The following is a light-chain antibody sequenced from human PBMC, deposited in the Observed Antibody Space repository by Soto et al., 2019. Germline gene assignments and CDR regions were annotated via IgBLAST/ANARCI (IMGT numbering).Light chain of an antibody. CDR2: GAS. CDR1: QSVSTNF. CDR3: QQYGRTSWT. Sequence: EIVVTQSPGTLSLSPGEGATLSCRATQSVSTNFFAWYQQKPDQAPRLLIYGASTRATGIPDRFSGSGSGTDFTLTISRLEPEDFAVYYCQQYGRTSWTFGQGTKVEIK. V-gene: IGKV3-20*01. J-gene: IGKJ1*01.